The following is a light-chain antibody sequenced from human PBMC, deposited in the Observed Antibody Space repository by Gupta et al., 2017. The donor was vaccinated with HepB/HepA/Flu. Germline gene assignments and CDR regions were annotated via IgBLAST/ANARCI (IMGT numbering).Light chain of an antibody. CDR1: QSVSSN. V-gene: IGKV3-15*01. Sequence: EIVMTQSPATLSVYPGERATLSCRASQSVSSNLAWYQQKPGQAPRLLSYGASTRATGIPARVSGSGSGTEFTLTISSLQSEDFVVYYCQQYNNWPPLTFGGGTQVEIK. CDR2: GAS. CDR3: QQYNNWPPLT. J-gene: IGKJ4*01.